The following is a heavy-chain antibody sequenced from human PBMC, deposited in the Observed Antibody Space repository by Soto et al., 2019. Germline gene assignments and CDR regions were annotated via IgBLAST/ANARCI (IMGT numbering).Heavy chain of an antibody. Sequence: PSEPLSLTCTVSCGAISTYYWTWIRQTAGKGLEWIGRIYSSGSTKYNPALQSRVTMSLDTSNNQFSLRLTSVTAADTAVYYGARGQRFADWCEGWGQG. CDR1: CGAISTYY. CDR2: IYSSGST. V-gene: IGHV4-4*07. J-gene: IGHJ4*02. D-gene: IGHD2-8*02. CDR3: ARGQRFADWCEG.